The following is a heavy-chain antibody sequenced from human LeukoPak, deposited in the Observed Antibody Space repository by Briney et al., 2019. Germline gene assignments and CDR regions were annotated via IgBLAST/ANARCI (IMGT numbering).Heavy chain of an antibody. CDR1: GFTFSSYG. D-gene: IGHD6-19*01. V-gene: IGHV3-30*02. J-gene: IGHJ4*02. CDR2: IRYDGSNK. Sequence: GGSLRLSCAASGFTFSSYGMHWVRQAPGKGLEWVAFIRYDGSNKYYADSVKGRFTISRDNSKNTLYLQMNSLRAEDTAVYYCAKEEQWLVYFDYWGQGTLVTVSS. CDR3: AKEEQWLVYFDY.